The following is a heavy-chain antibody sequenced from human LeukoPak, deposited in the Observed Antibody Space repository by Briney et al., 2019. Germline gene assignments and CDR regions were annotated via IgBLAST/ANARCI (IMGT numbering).Heavy chain of an antibody. Sequence: GGSLRLSCAASGFTFSSYWMSRVSQAPGKGLEWVANIKQDGSEKYYVDSVKGRFTISRDNAKNSLYLQMNSLRAEDTAVYYCARGGSYYYDSSGYYWFDYWGQGTLVTVSS. D-gene: IGHD3-22*01. J-gene: IGHJ4*02. V-gene: IGHV3-7*01. CDR2: IKQDGSEK. CDR3: ARGGSYYYDSSGYYWFDY. CDR1: GFTFSSYW.